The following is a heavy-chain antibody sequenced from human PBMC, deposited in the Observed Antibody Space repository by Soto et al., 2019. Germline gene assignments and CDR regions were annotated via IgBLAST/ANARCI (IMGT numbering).Heavy chain of an antibody. CDR1: GGSISSYY. CDR3: AREVRDYDILTGYYKAPDY. V-gene: IGHV4-4*07. CDR2: IYTSGST. J-gene: IGHJ4*02. Sequence: SETLSLTCTVSGGSISSYYWSWIRQPAGKGLEWIGRIYTSGSTNYNPSLKSRVTMSVDTSKNQFSLKLSSVTAADTAVYYCAREVRDYDILTGYYKAPDYWGQGTLVTVSS. D-gene: IGHD3-9*01.